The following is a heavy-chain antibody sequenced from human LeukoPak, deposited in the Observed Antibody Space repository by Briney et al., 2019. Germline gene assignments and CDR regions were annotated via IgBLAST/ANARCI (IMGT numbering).Heavy chain of an antibody. CDR2: INHSGST. Sequence: SETLSLTCAVYGGSFSGYYWSWIRQPPGKGLEWIGEINHSGSTNYNPSLKSRVTISVDTSKNQFSLKLSSVTAADTAVYYCARPNPHYYYYYGMDVWGQGTTVTVSS. J-gene: IGHJ6*02. CDR3: ARPNPHYYYYYGMDV. V-gene: IGHV4-34*01. CDR1: GGSFSGYY.